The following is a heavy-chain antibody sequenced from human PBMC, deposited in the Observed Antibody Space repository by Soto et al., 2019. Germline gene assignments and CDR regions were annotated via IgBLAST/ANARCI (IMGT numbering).Heavy chain of an antibody. CDR3: ARGTMVRLYGMDV. CDR2: INHSGST. J-gene: IGHJ6*02. Sequence: TLSLTCAVYGGSFSGYYWSWIRQPPGKGLEWIGEINHSGSTNYNPSLKSRVTISVDTSKNQFSLKLSSVTAADTAVYYCARGTMVRLYGMDVWGQGTTVTVS. D-gene: IGHD3-10*01. V-gene: IGHV4-34*01. CDR1: GGSFSGYY.